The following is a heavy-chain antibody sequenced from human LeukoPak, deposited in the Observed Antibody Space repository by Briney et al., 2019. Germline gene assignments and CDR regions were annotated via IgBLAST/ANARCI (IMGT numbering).Heavy chain of an antibody. V-gene: IGHV1-46*01. CDR1: GYTFTSYY. CDR3: ARSSYGSGGSSPPFGY. D-gene: IGHD6-6*01. Sequence: ASVKVSCKASGYTFTSYYMHWVRQAPGQGLEWMGIINPSGGSTSYAQKFQGRVTMTRDTSTSTVYMELSSLRSEDTAVYYCARSSYGSGGSSPPFGYWGQGTLVTVSS. J-gene: IGHJ4*02. CDR2: INPSGGST.